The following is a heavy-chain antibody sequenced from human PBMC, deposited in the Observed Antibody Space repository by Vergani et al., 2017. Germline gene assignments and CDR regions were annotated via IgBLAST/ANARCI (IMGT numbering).Heavy chain of an antibody. D-gene: IGHD3-22*01. Sequence: EVQLVESGGGLVQPGGSLRLSCAASGFTLSSYWMHWVRQAPGKGLVWVSRINSDGSSTSYADSVKGRFTISRDNAKNTLYLQMNSLRAEDTALYYCAKGPRAHYYDSNGYIDYWGQGTLVTVSS. J-gene: IGHJ4*02. V-gene: IGHV3-74*01. CDR1: GFTLSSYW. CDR2: INSDGSST. CDR3: AKGPRAHYYDSNGYIDY.